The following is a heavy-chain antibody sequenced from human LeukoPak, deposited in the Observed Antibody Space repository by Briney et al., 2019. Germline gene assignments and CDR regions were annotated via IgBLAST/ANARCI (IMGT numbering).Heavy chain of an antibody. V-gene: IGHV1-69*13. D-gene: IGHD6-6*01. J-gene: IGHJ4*02. CDR2: IIPIFGTA. Sequence: SVKVSCKASGGTFSSYAISWVRQAPGQGLEWMGGIIPIFGTANYAQKFQGRVTITANESTSTAYMELSSLRSEDTAVYYCARIAARPGPPPQSDYWGQGTLVTVSS. CDR1: GGTFSSYA. CDR3: ARIAARPGPPPQSDY.